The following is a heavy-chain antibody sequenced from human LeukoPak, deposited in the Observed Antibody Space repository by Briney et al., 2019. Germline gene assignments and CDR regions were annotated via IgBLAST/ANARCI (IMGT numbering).Heavy chain of an antibody. CDR3: ASSYYYDSSGYYLGPFDI. CDR2: IYPRDSDT. CDR1: GYSFTSYW. Sequence: KVSCKASGYSFTSYWIGWVRQMPGKGLEWMGIIYPRDSDTRYSPSFQGQVTISADKSISTAYLQWSSLKASDTAMYYCASSYYYDSSGYYLGPFDIWGQGTMVTVSS. V-gene: IGHV5-51*01. D-gene: IGHD3-22*01. J-gene: IGHJ3*02.